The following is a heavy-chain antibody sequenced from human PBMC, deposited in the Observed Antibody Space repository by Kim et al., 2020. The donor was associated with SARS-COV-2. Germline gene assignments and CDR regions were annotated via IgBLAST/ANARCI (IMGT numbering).Heavy chain of an antibody. CDR3: AKDGASYVTSFAY. CDR1: GFTFENYA. D-gene: IGHD3-10*02. V-gene: IGHV3-9*03. J-gene: IGHJ4*02. Sequence: GGSLRLSCAASGFTFENYAMHWVRQVPGKGLEWVSGISWNSGSIGYADSVKGRFTISRDNAKNSLSLQMNSLRAEDMALYYCAKDGASYVTSFAYWGQGTLVSVSS. CDR2: ISWNSGSI.